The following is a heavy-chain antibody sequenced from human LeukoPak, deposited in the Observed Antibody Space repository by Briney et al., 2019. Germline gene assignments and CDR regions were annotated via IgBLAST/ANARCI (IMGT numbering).Heavy chain of an antibody. Sequence: SETLSLTCAVYGGSFSGYYWSWIRQPPGKGLEWIGEINHSGSTNYNPSLKSRVTISVDTSKNQFSLKLSSVTAADTAVYYCATTSIAARPGVDYWAREPWSPSPQ. J-gene: IGHJ4*02. D-gene: IGHD6-6*01. CDR3: ATTSIAARPGVDY. CDR1: GGSFSGYY. CDR2: INHSGST. V-gene: IGHV4-34*01.